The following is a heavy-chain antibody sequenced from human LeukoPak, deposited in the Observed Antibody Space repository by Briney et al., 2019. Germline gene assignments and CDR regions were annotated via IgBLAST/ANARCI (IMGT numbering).Heavy chain of an antibody. V-gene: IGHV1-2*06. J-gene: IGHJ4*02. CDR2: INPNSGGT. Sequence: ASVKVSCKASGYTFTGYYMHWVRQAPGQGLEWMGRINPNSGGTNYAQKFQGRVTMTTDTSTSTAYMELRSLRSDDTAVYYCARVSEDIVVVPAAMGVDYWGQGTLVTVSS. D-gene: IGHD2-2*01. CDR3: ARVSEDIVVVPAAMGVDY. CDR1: GYTFTGYY.